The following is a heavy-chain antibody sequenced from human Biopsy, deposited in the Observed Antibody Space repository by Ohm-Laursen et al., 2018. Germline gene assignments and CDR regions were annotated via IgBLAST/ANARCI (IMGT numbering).Heavy chain of an antibody. J-gene: IGHJ6*02. Sequence: SDTLSLTCAVYGESFNGYYWSWIRQTPGEGLEWIGEINHSGRTNYNPSLKSRVTISVDTSKNQFSLKVRSVTAADTAVYYCVRGVDYYDPYHYYALDVWGQGTTVTVSS. D-gene: IGHD3-22*01. CDR3: VRGVDYYDPYHYYALDV. V-gene: IGHV4-34*01. CDR1: GESFNGYY. CDR2: INHSGRT.